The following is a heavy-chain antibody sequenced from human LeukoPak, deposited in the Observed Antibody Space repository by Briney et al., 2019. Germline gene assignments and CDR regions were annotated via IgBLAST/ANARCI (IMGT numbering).Heavy chain of an antibody. CDR2: ISAYNGNT. Sequence: ASVKVSCKASGYTFTSYGISWVRQAPGQGLEWMGWISAYNGNTNFAQKLQGRVTMTTDTSTSTAYMELRSLRSDDTAVYYCARDPNRRPRGYCFDYWGQGTLVTVSS. D-gene: IGHD3-10*01. CDR1: GYTFTSYG. J-gene: IGHJ4*02. V-gene: IGHV1-18*01. CDR3: ARDPNRRPRGYCFDY.